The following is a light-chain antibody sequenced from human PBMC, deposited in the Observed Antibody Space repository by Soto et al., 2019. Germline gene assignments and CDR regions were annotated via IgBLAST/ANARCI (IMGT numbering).Light chain of an antibody. Sequence: IVLTQSPGTLSLSPGERATLSCRASQSVTSTYLAWYQQKPGQAPRLLIYGVSSRATGIPDRFTGSGSGTDFTLTISRLEPEDFAMYYCQEYGSSRTFGQGTKVDIK. CDR3: QEYGSSRT. CDR1: QSVTSTY. J-gene: IGKJ1*01. V-gene: IGKV3-20*01. CDR2: GVS.